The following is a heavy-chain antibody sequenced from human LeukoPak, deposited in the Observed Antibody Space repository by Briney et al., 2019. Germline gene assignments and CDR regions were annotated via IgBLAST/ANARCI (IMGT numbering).Heavy chain of an antibody. CDR2: IKSKTEGGTT. CDR1: GITFNNAW. J-gene: IGHJ4*02. Sequence: GGSLRLSCAASGITFNNAWMSWVRQAPGKGLEWVGRIKSKTEGGTTDYAAPVKGRFTISRDDSKNTLYLQMNSLKTEDTAVYYCTPDWGLVATAPNYELTGGDYWGQGTLVTVSS. V-gene: IGHV3-15*01. D-gene: IGHD2-21*02. CDR3: TPDWGLVATAPNYELTGGDY.